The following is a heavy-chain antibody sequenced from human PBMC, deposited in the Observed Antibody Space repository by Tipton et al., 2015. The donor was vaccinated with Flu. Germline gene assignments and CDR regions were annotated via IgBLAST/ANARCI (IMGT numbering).Heavy chain of an antibody. D-gene: IGHD1-26*01. CDR3: TRGAGGSYYFDY. CDR2: ISKDEINK. V-gene: IGHV3-30*19. J-gene: IGHJ4*02. Sequence: SGFNFGIYGMHWVRQAPGKGLEWVTIISKDEINKFYTDSVRGRFTISRDNSKNTLYLQMNSLRADDTAVYYCTRGAGGSYYFDYWGQGTLVTVSS. CDR1: GFNFGIYG.